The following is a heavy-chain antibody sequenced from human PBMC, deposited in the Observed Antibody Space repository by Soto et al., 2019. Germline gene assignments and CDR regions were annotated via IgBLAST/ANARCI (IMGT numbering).Heavy chain of an antibody. CDR3: VRLGGYSGYFDY. D-gene: IGHD6-13*01. Sequence: SETLSLTCTVSGGSISSYYWSWIRQPPGKGLEWIGYIYYSGSTNYNPSLKSRVTISVDTSKNQFSLKLSSVTAADTAVYYCVRLGGYSGYFDYWGQGTLVTVSS. V-gene: IGHV4-59*08. CDR1: GGSISSYY. J-gene: IGHJ4*02. CDR2: IYYSGST.